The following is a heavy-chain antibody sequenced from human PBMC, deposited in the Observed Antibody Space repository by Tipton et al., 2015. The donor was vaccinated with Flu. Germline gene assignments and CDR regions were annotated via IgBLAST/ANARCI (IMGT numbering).Heavy chain of an antibody. V-gene: IGHV5-51*03. CDR3: VRRGGRYCSGGTCNFAYFDN. D-gene: IGHD2-15*01. CDR2: IYPGDSDT. CDR1: GYSFISYW. J-gene: IGHJ4*02. Sequence: QLVQSGAELKKPGESLKISCKASGYSFISYWIGWVRQMPGKGLECVGIIYPGDSDTRYNPSFEGQVTISADKSITTAYLQWSSLRASDTAIYYCVRRGGRYCSGGTCNFAYFDNWGQGTLVTVSS.